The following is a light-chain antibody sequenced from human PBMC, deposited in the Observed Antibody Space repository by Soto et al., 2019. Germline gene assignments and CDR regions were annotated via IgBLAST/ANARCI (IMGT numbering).Light chain of an antibody. CDR1: KLWDKY. CDR2: QDS. CDR3: QAWDSSTVV. V-gene: IGLV3-1*01. Sequence: SYELTQPPSVSVSPGQTASITCSGDKLWDKYACWYQQKPGQSPVLVIYQDSKRPSGIPERFSGSNSGNTATLTISGTQAVDEADYYCQAWDSSTVVFGGGTKLTVL. J-gene: IGLJ2*01.